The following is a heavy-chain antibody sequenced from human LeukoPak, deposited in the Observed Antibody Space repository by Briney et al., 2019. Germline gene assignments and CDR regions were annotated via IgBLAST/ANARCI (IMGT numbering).Heavy chain of an antibody. V-gene: IGHV4-59*11. J-gene: IGHJ4*02. CDR1: GGSIIGHW. D-gene: IGHD3-10*01. CDR3: ARVLLWFGELPDY. Sequence: SETLSLTCSVSGGSIIGHWWSWIRQPPGKGLEWIGDVFYSGSNNYNPSLKSRLTISLDTSKNQFSLNLRSVTAADTAVYYCARVLLWFGELPDYWGQGTLVTVSS. CDR2: VFYSGSN.